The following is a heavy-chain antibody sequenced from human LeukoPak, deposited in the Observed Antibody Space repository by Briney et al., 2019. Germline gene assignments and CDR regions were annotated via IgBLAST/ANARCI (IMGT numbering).Heavy chain of an antibody. CDR2: IYYSGST. Sequence: PSETLSLTCTVSGGSISSYYRSWIRQPPGKGLEWIGYIYYSGSTYYNPSLKSRVTISVDTPKNQFSLKLSSVTAADTAVYYCARVSGGFWSGYSNWFDPWGQGTLVTVSS. CDR1: GGSISSYY. D-gene: IGHD3-3*01. V-gene: IGHV4-59*08. CDR3: ARVSGGFWSGYSNWFDP. J-gene: IGHJ5*02.